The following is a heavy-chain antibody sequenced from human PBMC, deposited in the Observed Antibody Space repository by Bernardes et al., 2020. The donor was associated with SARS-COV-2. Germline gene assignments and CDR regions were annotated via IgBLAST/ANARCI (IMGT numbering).Heavy chain of an antibody. CDR1: GFTFSNYA. CDR3: ARRVIIEARARLDD. Sequence: GGSLRLSCAASGFTFSNYAMYWVRQAPGKGLEWVSSISGGSGNIYYADSVKGRFTVSRDNAKNSLYLQMDSLRDEDTAVYYCARRVIIEARARLDDWGQGTLVPVSS. D-gene: IGHD3-10*01. V-gene: IGHV3-21*01. J-gene: IGHJ4*02. CDR2: ISGGSGNI.